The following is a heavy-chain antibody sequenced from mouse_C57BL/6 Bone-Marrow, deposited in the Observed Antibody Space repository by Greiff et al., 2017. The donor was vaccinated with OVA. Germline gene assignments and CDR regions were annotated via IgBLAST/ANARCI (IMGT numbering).Heavy chain of an antibody. D-gene: IGHD2-10*01. V-gene: IGHV1-81*01. Sequence: VQLQPSGAELARPGASVKLSCKASGYTFTSYGISWVKQRTGQGLEWIGEIYPRSGNTYYNEKFKGKATLTADKSSSTAYTELRSLTSEDSAVYFCARWGPTMVIAYWGQGTLVTVSA. CDR1: GYTFTSYG. CDR2: IYPRSGNT. CDR3: ARWGPTMVIAY. J-gene: IGHJ3*01.